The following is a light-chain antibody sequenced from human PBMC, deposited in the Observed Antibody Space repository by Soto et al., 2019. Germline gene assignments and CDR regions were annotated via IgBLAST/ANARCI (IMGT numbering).Light chain of an antibody. V-gene: IGLV3-21*02. CDR2: EDS. J-gene: IGLJ2*01. Sequence: SYELTQPPSVSVAPERTARITCGGNNIGSKSVHWYQQKPGQAPVLVVYEDSDRPSGIPERFSGSNSGNTATLTISRVEAGDEADYYCQVWDSSSDHVVFGGGTKLTVL. CDR1: NIGSKS. CDR3: QVWDSSSDHVV.